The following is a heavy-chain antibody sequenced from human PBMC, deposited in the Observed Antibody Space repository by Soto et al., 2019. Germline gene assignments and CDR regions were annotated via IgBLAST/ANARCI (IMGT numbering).Heavy chain of an antibody. CDR2: ISDDGSTA. CDR1: GFTFSAYW. Sequence: PGGSLRLSCSVSGFTFSAYWMHWVRQVPGKGLTWVSRISDDGSTATYADSVKGRFVISRDNAKDSLYLHLNSLRVGDTAVYYCARYGTRGDWWGLGTQVTVSS. D-gene: IGHD2-8*01. J-gene: IGHJ5*01. V-gene: IGHV3-74*01. CDR3: ARYGTRGDW.